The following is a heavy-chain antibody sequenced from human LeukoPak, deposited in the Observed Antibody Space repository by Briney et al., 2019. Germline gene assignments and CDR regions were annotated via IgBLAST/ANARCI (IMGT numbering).Heavy chain of an antibody. D-gene: IGHD6-19*01. V-gene: IGHV4-4*02. Sequence: SGTLSLTCAVSGGSISSSNWWSWVRQPPGKGLEWIGEIYHSGSTNYNPSLKSRVTISVDKSKNQFSLKLSSVTAADTAVYYCARDALSVAGTGYFQHWGQGTLVTVSS. CDR1: GGSISSSNW. CDR2: IYHSGST. CDR3: ARDALSVAGTGYFQH. J-gene: IGHJ1*01.